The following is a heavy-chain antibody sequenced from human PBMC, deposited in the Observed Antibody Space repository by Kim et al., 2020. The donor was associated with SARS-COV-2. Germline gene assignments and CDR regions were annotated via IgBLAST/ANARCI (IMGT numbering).Heavy chain of an antibody. CDR3: ASLSSHYGSGFVDF. V-gene: IGHV4-39*01. CDR1: GASVCTGISH. CDR2: IYKDGTT. J-gene: IGHJ4*02. D-gene: IGHD3-10*01. Sequence: SETLSLTCVVSGASVCTGISHWGWIRQSPERGLEWIGRIYKDGTTFYNPSLRSRLTVTIDTSKNQFSLTLDSVTATDTALYYCASLSSHYGSGFVDFWGRGIVVTVSS.